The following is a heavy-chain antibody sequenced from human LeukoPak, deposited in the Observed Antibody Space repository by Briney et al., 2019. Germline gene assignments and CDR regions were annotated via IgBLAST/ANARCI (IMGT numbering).Heavy chain of an antibody. J-gene: IGHJ6*03. CDR3: ARDLVGATSFRYYYYMDV. V-gene: IGHV4-38-2*02. D-gene: IGHD1-26*01. Sequence: PSETLSLTCTVSGYSISSGYYWGWIRQPPGKGLEWIGSIYHSGSTYYNPSLKSRVTISVDTSKNQFSLKLSSVTAADTAVYYCARDLVGATSFRYYYYMDVWGKGTTVTVSS. CDR2: IYHSGST. CDR1: GYSISSGYY.